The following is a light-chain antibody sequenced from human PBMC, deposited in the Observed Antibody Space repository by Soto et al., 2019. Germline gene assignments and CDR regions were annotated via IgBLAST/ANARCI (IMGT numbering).Light chain of an antibody. V-gene: IGKV3-11*01. Sequence: EVVLTQSPDTLSLSPGETATLSCRASQRVDRYVAWYQQNVGQAPRLLIYDAYNRATVVGARFTGSGSATDFSLTITSLEPEDFAVYYCQQRGKWPSTFGPGTKVEMK. CDR1: QRVDRY. CDR2: DAY. CDR3: QQRGKWPST. J-gene: IGKJ2*02.